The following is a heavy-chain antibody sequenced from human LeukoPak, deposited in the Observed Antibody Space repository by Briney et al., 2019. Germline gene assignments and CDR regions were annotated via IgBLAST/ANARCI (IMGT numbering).Heavy chain of an antibody. Sequence: GGSLRLSCAASGFTFSSYWMSWVRQAPGKGLEWVAVISYDGSNKYYADSVKGRLTISRDNSKNTLYLQMNSLRAEDTAVYYCARPTARFGTYYYGMDVWGQGTTVTVSS. CDR3: ARPTARFGTYYYGMDV. CDR2: ISYDGSNK. D-gene: IGHD1-1*01. CDR1: GFTFSSYW. J-gene: IGHJ6*02. V-gene: IGHV3-30*03.